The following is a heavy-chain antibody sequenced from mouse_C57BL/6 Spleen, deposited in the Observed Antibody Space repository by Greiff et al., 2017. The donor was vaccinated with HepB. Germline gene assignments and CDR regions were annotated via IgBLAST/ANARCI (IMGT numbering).Heavy chain of an antibody. CDR1: GFTFSDYG. Sequence: EVQRVESGGGLVKPGGSLKLSCAASGFTFSDYGMHWVRQAPEKGLEWVAYISSGSSTIYYADTMKGRFTISRDNAKNTLFLQMTSLRSEDTAMYYGARRLTGPGDYYAMDYWGQGTTVTVSS. CDR2: ISSGSSTI. J-gene: IGHJ4*01. D-gene: IGHD4-1*01. CDR3: ARRLTGPGDYYAMDY. V-gene: IGHV5-17*01.